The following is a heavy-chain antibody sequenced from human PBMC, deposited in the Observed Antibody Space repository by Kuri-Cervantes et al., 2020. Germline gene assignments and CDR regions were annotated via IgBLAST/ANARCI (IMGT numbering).Heavy chain of an antibody. V-gene: IGHV3-9*01. CDR3: ARRRTAGELFVDV. CDR2: ISWSSGSI. Sequence: SLKISCAASGFTFDDYAMHWVRQAPGKGLEWVSGISWSSGSIGYADSVKGRFAISRDNAKNSLYLQMNSLTAEDTAVYYCARRRTAGELFVDVWGQGTTVTVSS. CDR1: GFTFDDYA. J-gene: IGHJ6*02. D-gene: IGHD3-10*01.